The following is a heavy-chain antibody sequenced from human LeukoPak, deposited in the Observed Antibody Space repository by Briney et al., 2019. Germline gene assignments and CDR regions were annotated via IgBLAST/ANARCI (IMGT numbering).Heavy chain of an antibody. Sequence: ASVKVSCKASGYTFTGYYMHWVRQAPGRGLEWMGWINPNSGGTNYAQKFQGRVTMTRDTSISTAYMELSRLRSDDTAVYYCARDSSGYYPFDYWGQGTLVTVSS. CDR1: GYTFTGYY. CDR3: ARDSSGYYPFDY. V-gene: IGHV1-2*02. CDR2: INPNSGGT. D-gene: IGHD3-22*01. J-gene: IGHJ4*02.